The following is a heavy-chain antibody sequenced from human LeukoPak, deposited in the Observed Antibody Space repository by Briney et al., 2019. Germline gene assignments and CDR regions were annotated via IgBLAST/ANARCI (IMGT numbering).Heavy chain of an antibody. D-gene: IGHD3-22*01. CDR2: IYTSGST. V-gene: IGHV4-4*07. CDR1: GGSISSYY. J-gene: IGHJ4*02. Sequence: SETLSLTCTVSGGSISSYYWSWIRQPAGKGLEWIGRIYTSGSTNYNPSLKSRVTISVDTSKNQFSLKLSSVTAADTAVYYCARVGYYYDSSSPDYWGQGTLVTVSS. CDR3: ARVGYYYDSSSPDY.